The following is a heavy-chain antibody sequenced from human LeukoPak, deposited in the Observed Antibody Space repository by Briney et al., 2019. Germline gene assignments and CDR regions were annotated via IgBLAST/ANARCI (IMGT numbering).Heavy chain of an antibody. J-gene: IGHJ2*01. CDR1: GFTFGDYA. D-gene: IGHD1-26*01. CDR3: TRGASSGSYYDWYFDL. V-gene: IGHV3-49*04. Sequence: SLRLSCTASGFTFGDYAMSWVRQAPGKGLGRVGFIRSKAYGGTTEYAASVKGRFTISRDDSKSIAYLQMNSLKTEDTAVYYCTRGASSGSYYDWYFDLWGRGTLVTVSS. CDR2: IRSKAYGGTT.